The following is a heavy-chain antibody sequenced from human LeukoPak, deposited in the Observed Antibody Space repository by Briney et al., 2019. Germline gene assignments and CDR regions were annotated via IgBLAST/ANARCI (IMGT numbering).Heavy chain of an antibody. J-gene: IGHJ5*02. V-gene: IGHV1-8*01. CDR1: GYTFTSYD. CDR3: ASLTGRNNWFDP. CDR2: MNPNSGNT. Sequence: ASVKVSCKASGYTFTSYDINWVRQATGQGLEWMGRMNPNSGNTGYAQKFQGKVTITSNTSISTAYMELSSLRSEDTAVYYCASLTGRNNWFDPWGQGTLVTVSS. D-gene: IGHD1-14*01.